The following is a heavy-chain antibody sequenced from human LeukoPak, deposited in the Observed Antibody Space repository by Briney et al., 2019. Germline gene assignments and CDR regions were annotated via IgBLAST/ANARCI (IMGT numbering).Heavy chain of an antibody. CDR2: IYYSGST. D-gene: IGHD5-12*01. J-gene: IGHJ5*02. CDR3: ARARDIVATNWFDP. CDR1: GGSISSYY. Sequence: PSETLSLTCTVPGGSISSYYWSWIRQPPGKGLEWIGYIYYSGSTNYNPSLKSRVTISVDTSKNQFSLKLSSVTAADTAVYYCARARDIVATNWFDPWGQGTLSPSPQ. V-gene: IGHV4-59*01.